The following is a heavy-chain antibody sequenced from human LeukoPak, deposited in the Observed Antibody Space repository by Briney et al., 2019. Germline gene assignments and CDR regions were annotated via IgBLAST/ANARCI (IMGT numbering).Heavy chain of an antibody. CDR1: GGSLISTTYY. V-gene: IGHV4-39*07. J-gene: IGHJ3*01. CDR3: ARAPRTGAWDMITFGGVIVHGDAFDF. CDR2: IYYSGST. Sequence: SETLSLACAVSGGSLISTTYYWGWIRQPPGKGLEWIGSIYYSGSTYYNPSLKSRVTVSVDMSKNQFSPQLSSVTAADTAVYYCARAPRTGAWDMITFGGVIVHGDAFDFWGQGTIVTVSS. D-gene: IGHD3-16*02.